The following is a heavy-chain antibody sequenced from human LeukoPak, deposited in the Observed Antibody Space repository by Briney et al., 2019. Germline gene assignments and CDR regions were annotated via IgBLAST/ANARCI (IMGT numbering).Heavy chain of an antibody. Sequence: PGRSLRLSCAASGFIFSSYGMHWVRQAPGKGLEWVAVIWYDGSNKYYADSVKGRFTISRDNSKNTLYLQMNSLRAEDTAVYYCARDRNGDPQTPDYYFDYWGQGTLVTVSS. CDR1: GFIFSSYG. CDR3: ARDRNGDPQTPDYYFDY. D-gene: IGHD4-17*01. J-gene: IGHJ4*02. CDR2: IWYDGSNK. V-gene: IGHV3-33*01.